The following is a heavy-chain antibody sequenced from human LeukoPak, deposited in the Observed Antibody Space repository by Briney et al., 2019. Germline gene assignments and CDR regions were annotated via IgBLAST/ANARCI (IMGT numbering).Heavy chain of an antibody. D-gene: IGHD4-23*01. CDR2: ISGNGGST. Sequence: PGGSLRLSCAASGFTFSAHAMSWVRQAPGKGPEWVSAISGNGGSTNYADFVTGRFTISRENSKNTLYLQMNGLRAEDTAVYYCAKDDGGNLPTAFYIWGQGTTVTVSS. CDR1: GFTFSAHA. J-gene: IGHJ3*02. CDR3: AKDDGGNLPTAFYI. V-gene: IGHV3-23*01.